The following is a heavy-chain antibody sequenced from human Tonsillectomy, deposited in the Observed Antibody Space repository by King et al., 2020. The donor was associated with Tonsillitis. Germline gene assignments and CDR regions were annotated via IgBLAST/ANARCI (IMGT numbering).Heavy chain of an antibody. Sequence: VQLQESGPGLVKPSQTLSLTCTVSGGSINSGTYYWSWIRQSAGKGLEWIGRVHTSGSTNYNPSLKSRVTMSADTSKNQFSLKLSSVTAADTAVYYCARNRLYIGVIYDCFDIWGQGTMVTVSS. CDR2: VHTSGST. D-gene: IGHD3-10*01. J-gene: IGHJ3*02. CDR1: GGSINSGTYY. CDR3: ARNRLYIGVIYDCFDI. V-gene: IGHV4-61*02.